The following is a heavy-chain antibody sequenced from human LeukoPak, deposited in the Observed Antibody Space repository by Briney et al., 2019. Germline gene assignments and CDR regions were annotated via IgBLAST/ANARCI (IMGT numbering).Heavy chain of an antibody. D-gene: IGHD3-22*01. CDR3: ATMLGDSSGYSRRFDY. Sequence: ASVKVSCKASGYTFTGYYMHWVRQAPGKGLEWMGGFDPEDGETIYAQKFQGRVTMTEDTSTDTAYMELSSLRSEDTAVYYCATMLGDSSGYSRRFDYWGQGTLVTVSS. CDR1: GYTFTGYY. V-gene: IGHV1-24*01. CDR2: FDPEDGET. J-gene: IGHJ4*02.